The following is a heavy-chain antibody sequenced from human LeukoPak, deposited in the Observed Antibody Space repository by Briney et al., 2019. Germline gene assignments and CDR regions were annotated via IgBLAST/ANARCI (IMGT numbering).Heavy chain of an antibody. CDR1: GGSISSYY. V-gene: IGHV4-59*01. J-gene: IGHJ3*02. CDR2: IYYSGST. D-gene: IGHD5-12*01. CDR3: ARASYSGYDSTEDDAFDI. Sequence: SSETLSLTCTVSGGSISSYYWSWIRQPPGKGLEWIGYIYYSGSTNYNPSLKNRVTISVDTSKNQFSLKLSSVTAADTAVYYCARASYSGYDSTEDDAFDIWGQGTIVTVSS.